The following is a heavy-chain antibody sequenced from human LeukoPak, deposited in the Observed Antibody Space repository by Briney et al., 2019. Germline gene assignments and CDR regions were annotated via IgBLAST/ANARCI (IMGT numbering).Heavy chain of an antibody. CDR1: GFTFSSYG. D-gene: IGHD1-26*01. Sequence: AGGSLRLSCAASGFTFSSYGMSWVRQAPGKGLEWVSSISSSSSYIYYADSVKGRFTISRDNAKNSLYLQMNSLRAEDTAVHYCASLGWELRWGQGTLVTVSS. CDR3: ASLGWELR. J-gene: IGHJ4*02. CDR2: ISSSSSYI. V-gene: IGHV3-21*01.